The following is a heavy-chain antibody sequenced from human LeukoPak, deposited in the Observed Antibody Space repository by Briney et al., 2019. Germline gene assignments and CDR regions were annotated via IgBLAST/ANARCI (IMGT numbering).Heavy chain of an antibody. CDR2: ISSNGVNT. Sequence: PGGSLRLSCAASGFTFSSYARHWVRQAPGKAPGYVSAISSNGVNTYYADSVRGRFTISRDNSKNTLYLQMGSLRSEDMAVYYCARRHNYYYYMDVWGKGTTVTVSS. CDR3: ARRHNYYYYMDV. CDR1: GFTFSSYA. J-gene: IGHJ6*03. V-gene: IGHV3-64*02.